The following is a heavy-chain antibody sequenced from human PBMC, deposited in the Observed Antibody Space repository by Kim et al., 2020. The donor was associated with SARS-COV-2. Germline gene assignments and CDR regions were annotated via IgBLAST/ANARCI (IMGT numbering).Heavy chain of an antibody. CDR3: AALDTVQVPGGI. J-gene: IGHJ4*02. D-gene: IGHD3-10*01. Sequence: LVDSVNSRFTMSRDNAKNSLYLQMRSLTTEDTAIYYCAALDTVQVPGGIWGQGTLVTVSS. V-gene: IGHV3-7*01.